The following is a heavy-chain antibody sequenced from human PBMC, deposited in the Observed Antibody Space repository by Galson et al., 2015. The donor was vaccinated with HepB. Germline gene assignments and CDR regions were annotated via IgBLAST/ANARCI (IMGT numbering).Heavy chain of an antibody. Sequence: LRLSCAASGFTFTDHWMSWVRQTPRRGLEWVTNLNQHGNEKYYADSVKGRFNVSRDNAKNSLYLQMNSLIDEDTAVYYCVRDALGGYDFWGQGTTVIVSS. V-gene: IGHV3-7*03. CDR1: GFTFTDHW. J-gene: IGHJ3*01. CDR3: VRDALGGYDF. D-gene: IGHD3-22*01. CDR2: LNQHGNEK.